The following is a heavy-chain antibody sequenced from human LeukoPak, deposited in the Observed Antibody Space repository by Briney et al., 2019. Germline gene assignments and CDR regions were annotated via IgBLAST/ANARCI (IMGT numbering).Heavy chain of an antibody. CDR1: GFTLSSYS. J-gene: IGHJ6*03. V-gene: IGHV3-21*01. CDR2: ISSSSSYI. CDR3: AREPGYYYYYMDV. Sequence: PGGSLRLSCAASGFTLSSYSMNWVRQAPGKGLEWVSCISSSSSYIYYADSVKGRFTISRDNAKKSLYLQMNSLRAEDTAVYYCAREPGYYYYYMDVWGKGTTVTVSS.